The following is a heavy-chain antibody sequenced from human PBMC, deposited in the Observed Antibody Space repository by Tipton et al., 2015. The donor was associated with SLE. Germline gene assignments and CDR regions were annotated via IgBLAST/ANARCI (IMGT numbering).Heavy chain of an antibody. V-gene: IGHV4-30-4*01. J-gene: IGHJ4*02. CDR2: IYYSGST. D-gene: IGHD3-10*01. Sequence: LRLSCTVSGGSISSGDYYWSWIRQPPGKGLEWIGYIYYSGSTNYNPSLKSRVTISVDTSKNQFSLKLSSVTAADTAVYYCARNPYYYGSGLDYWGQGTLVTVSS. CDR1: GGSISSGDYY. CDR3: ARNPYYYGSGLDY.